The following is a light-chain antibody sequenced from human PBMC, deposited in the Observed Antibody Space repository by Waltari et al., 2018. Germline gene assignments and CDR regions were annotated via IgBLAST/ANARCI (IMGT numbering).Light chain of an antibody. J-gene: IGKJ1*01. CDR3: MQTLQTPGT. CDR1: QSLLHSNGYNY. Sequence: DIVMTQSPLSLPVTPGEPASISCRSSQSLLHSNGYNYLDWYLQKPGQSPQLLIYLGSNRAAGVPERFSGSGSGTDFTLKISRVEAEDVGVYYCMQTLQTPGTFGQGNKVEIK. V-gene: IGKV2-28*01. CDR2: LGS.